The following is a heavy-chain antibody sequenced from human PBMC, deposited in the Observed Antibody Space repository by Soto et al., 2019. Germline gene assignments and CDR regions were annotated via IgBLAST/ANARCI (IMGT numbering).Heavy chain of an antibody. Sequence: QVQLVQSGAEVKKPGSSVKVSCKASGGTFSSYAISWVRQAPGQGLEWMGGIIPIFGTANYAQKFQGRVTITADESTSTAYMELSSLRSEDTAVYYCASAPRPTSGRYYYYYGMDVWGQGTTVTVSS. D-gene: IGHD6-6*01. CDR1: GGTFSSYA. CDR3: ASAPRPTSGRYYYYYGMDV. V-gene: IGHV1-69*12. CDR2: IIPIFGTA. J-gene: IGHJ6*02.